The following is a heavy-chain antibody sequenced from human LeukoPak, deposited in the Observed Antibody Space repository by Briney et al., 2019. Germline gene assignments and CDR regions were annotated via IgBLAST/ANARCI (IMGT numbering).Heavy chain of an antibody. D-gene: IGHD2-2*02. J-gene: IGHJ4*02. V-gene: IGHV4-30-2*01. CDR2: IYHSGST. CDR3: ARDRCSSTSCYIRY. Sequence: SETLSLTCTVSGGSISSGGYYWSWIRQPPGKGLEWIGYIYHSGSTYYNPSLKSRVTISVDRSKNQFSLKLSSVTAADTAVYYCARDRCSSTSCYIRYWGQGTLVTVSS. CDR1: GGSISSGGYY.